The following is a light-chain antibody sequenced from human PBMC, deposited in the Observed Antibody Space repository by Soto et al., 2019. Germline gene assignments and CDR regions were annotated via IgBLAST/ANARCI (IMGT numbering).Light chain of an antibody. J-gene: IGLJ2*01. CDR2: EGS. V-gene: IGLV2-23*01. Sequence: QSALTQPASVSGSPGQSITISRTGTSSDVGSYNLVSWYQQHPGKAPKLMIYEGSKRPSGVSNRFSGSKSGNTASLTISGLQAEDEADYSCCSYAGSSTSVVFGGGTKLTVL. CDR3: CSYAGSSTSVV. CDR1: SSDVGSYNL.